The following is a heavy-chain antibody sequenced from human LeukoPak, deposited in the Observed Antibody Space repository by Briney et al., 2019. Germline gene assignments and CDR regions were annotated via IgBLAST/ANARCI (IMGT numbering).Heavy chain of an antibody. J-gene: IGHJ4*02. Sequence: GGSLRLSCAASGFTFSSYEMNWVRQAPGKGLEWVSCISSSGSIIYYADSVKGRFTISRDNAKNSLYLQMNSLRAEDTAVYYCARDGDYGDYMYYFDYWGQGTLVTVSS. CDR2: ISSSGSII. V-gene: IGHV3-48*03. CDR1: GFTFSSYE. CDR3: ARDGDYGDYMYYFDY. D-gene: IGHD4-17*01.